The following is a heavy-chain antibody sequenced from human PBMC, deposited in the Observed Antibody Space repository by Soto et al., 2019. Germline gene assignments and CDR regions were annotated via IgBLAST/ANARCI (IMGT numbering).Heavy chain of an antibody. D-gene: IGHD5-18*01. CDR3: SAGGGYSSLFDY. V-gene: IGHV3-9*01. Sequence: PGGSLRLSCAASGFTFDDYAMHWVRQAPGKGLEWVSGISWNSGSIGYADSVKGRFTISRDNAKNSLYLQMNSLRAEDTAVYYCSAGGGYSSLFDYWGQGTLVTVSS. CDR1: GFTFDDYA. J-gene: IGHJ4*02. CDR2: ISWNSGSI.